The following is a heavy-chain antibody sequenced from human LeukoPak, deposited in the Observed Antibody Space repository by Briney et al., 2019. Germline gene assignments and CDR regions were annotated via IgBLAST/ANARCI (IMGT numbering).Heavy chain of an antibody. CDR1: GYSFTSYW. Sequence: PGESLKISCKGSGYSFTSYWIGWVRQMPGKGLEWMGIIYPGDSDTRYSPSFQGQVTISADKSISTAYLQWSSLKASDTAMYYCERPIQMDYDAFDIWGQGTMVTVSS. D-gene: IGHD2-2*02. CDR3: ERPIQMDYDAFDI. CDR2: IYPGDSDT. V-gene: IGHV5-51*01. J-gene: IGHJ3*02.